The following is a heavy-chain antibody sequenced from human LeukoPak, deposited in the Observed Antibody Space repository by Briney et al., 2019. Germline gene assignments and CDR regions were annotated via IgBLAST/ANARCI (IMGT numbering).Heavy chain of an antibody. V-gene: IGHV3-23*01. CDR3: AKDYDSSGYYYGLDY. CDR1: GFTFSSYA. D-gene: IGHD3-22*01. J-gene: IGHJ4*02. Sequence: GGSLRLSCAASGFTFSSYAMSWVRQALGKGLEWVSAISGSGGSTYYADSVKGRFTISRDNSKNTLYLQMNSLRAEGTAVYYCAKDYDSSGYYYGLDYWGQGTLVTVSS. CDR2: ISGSGGST.